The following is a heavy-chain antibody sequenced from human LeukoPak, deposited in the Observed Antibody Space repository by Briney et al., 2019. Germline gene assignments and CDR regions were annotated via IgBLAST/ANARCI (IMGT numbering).Heavy chain of an antibody. CDR1: GFTFSRYW. CDR2: INSDGRST. D-gene: IGHD3-9*01. CDR3: VRGADTGYSSDS. Sequence: GGSLRLSCVASGFTFSRYWMHWVRQAPGKGLVWVSRINSDGRSTNYADSVKGRFSISRDNAENTLYLQMNGLRVEDTAVYYRVRGADTGYSSDSWGQGTLVTVSS. J-gene: IGHJ4*02. V-gene: IGHV3-74*01.